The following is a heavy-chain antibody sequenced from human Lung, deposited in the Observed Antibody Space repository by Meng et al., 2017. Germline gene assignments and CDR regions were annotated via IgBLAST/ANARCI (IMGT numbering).Heavy chain of an antibody. D-gene: IGHD6-13*01. CDR2: INPKSGDT. CDR1: GYTFPDYW. Sequence: QGRLVQSGAEVKKPGASVKVSCKSSGYTFPDYWLHWVRRARGQGLEWMGRINPKSGDTHYAQRFQGRVTMTGDTSISTAYMELSGLRSDDTAMYYCARDEDISAAGKLFGDYWGQGTLVTISS. V-gene: IGHV1-2*06. CDR3: ARDEDISAAGKLFGDY. J-gene: IGHJ4*02.